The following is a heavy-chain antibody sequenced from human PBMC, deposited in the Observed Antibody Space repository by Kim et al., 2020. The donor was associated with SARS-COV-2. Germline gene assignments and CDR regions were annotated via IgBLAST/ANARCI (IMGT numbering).Heavy chain of an antibody. CDR3: ARAGAPRRDFDY. CDR2: IYYSGST. V-gene: IGHV4-31*03. Sequence: SETLSLTCTVSGGSISSGGYYWSWIRQHPGKGLEWIGYIYYSGSTYYNPSLKSRVTISVDTSKNQFSLKLSSVTAADTAVYYCARAGAPRRDFDYWGQGTLVTVSS. CDR1: GGSISSGGYY. J-gene: IGHJ4*02.